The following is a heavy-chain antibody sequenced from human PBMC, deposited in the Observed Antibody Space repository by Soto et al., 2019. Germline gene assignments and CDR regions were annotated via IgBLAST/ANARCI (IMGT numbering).Heavy chain of an antibody. CDR3: ARGYCSNDICYYFDY. V-gene: IGHV1-69*02. CDR2: IIPSRGIT. CDR1: GGTFSSYT. Sequence: SVKVSCKASGGTFSSYTISWVRQTPGQGLEWMGRIIPSRGITNYAQKYQGRVTITTDKSTSTAYMELSSLRSEDTAVYYCARGYCSNDICYYFDYWGQGTLVTVSS. D-gene: IGHD2-8*01. J-gene: IGHJ4*02.